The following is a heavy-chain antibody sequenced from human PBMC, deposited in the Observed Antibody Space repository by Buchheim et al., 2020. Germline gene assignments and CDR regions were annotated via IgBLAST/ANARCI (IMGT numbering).Heavy chain of an antibody. D-gene: IGHD3-22*01. CDR2: ISYDGSNK. J-gene: IGHJ6*02. V-gene: IGHV3-30*18. CDR1: GFTFSSYG. CDR3: AKDVGFYDNYYYGMDV. Sequence: QVQLVESGGGVVQPGRSLRLSCAASGFTFSSYGMHWVRQAPGKGLEWVAVISYDGSNKYYADSVKGRFTISRDNSKNTLYLQMNSLRAEDTAVYYCAKDVGFYDNYYYGMDVWGQGTT.